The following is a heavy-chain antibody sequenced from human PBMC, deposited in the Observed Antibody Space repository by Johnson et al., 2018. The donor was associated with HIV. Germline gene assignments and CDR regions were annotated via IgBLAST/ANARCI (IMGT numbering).Heavy chain of an antibody. D-gene: IGHD3-9*01. CDR1: GFTFSSYL. V-gene: IGHV3-7*05. CDR2: ITKDGSEQ. CDR3: ARGFDWHWPTSAFHV. Sequence: VQLVESGGGLVQPGGSLRLSCAASGFTFSSYLMSWVRQAPGKGLEWVANITKDGSEQSYVDSVRGRFTISRDNTKNSLYLHMSSLSADDTSVYYCARGFDWHWPTSAFHVWGQGTMVSVSS. J-gene: IGHJ3*01.